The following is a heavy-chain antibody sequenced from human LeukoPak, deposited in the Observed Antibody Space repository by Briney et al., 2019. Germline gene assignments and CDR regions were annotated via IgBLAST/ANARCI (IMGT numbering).Heavy chain of an antibody. D-gene: IGHD5-24*01. Sequence: ASVKVSCKASGYTITSYDINWVRQATGQGLEWMGWMNPNSGNTGYAQKFQGRVTMTRNTSISTAYMELSSLRSEDTAVYYCARDGEMATDDAFDIWGQGTMVTVSS. V-gene: IGHV1-8*01. J-gene: IGHJ3*02. CDR2: MNPNSGNT. CDR1: GYTITSYD. CDR3: ARDGEMATDDAFDI.